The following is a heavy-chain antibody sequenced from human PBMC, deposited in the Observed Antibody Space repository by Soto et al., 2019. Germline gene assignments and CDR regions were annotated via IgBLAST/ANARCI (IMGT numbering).Heavy chain of an antibody. CDR1: GGPITRGGYY. Sequence: SETLSLTCTVSGGPITRGGYYWSWIRQHPGKGLEWIGYIYNSGTTYYNPSLKSRVTISVDTSKNQFSLKLTSVTAADTAVYYCARDPAPWGQGTLVTVSS. V-gene: IGHV4-31*03. J-gene: IGHJ5*02. CDR2: IYNSGTT. CDR3: ARDPAP.